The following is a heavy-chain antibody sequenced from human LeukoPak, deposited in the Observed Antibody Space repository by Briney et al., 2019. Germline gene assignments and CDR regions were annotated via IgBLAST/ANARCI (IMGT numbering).Heavy chain of an antibody. Sequence: SETLSLTCTVSGGSISSSSYYWGWIRQPPGKRLEWIGSIYYSGSTYYNPSLKSRVTISVDTSKNQFSLKLSSVTAADTAVYYCARQPRILYSNPFDYWGQGTLVTVSS. CDR1: GGSISSSSYY. CDR2: IYYSGST. V-gene: IGHV4-39*01. D-gene: IGHD4-11*01. CDR3: ARQPRILYSNPFDY. J-gene: IGHJ4*02.